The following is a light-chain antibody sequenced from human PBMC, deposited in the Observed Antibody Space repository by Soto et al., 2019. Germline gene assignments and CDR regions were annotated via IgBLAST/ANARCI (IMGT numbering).Light chain of an antibody. CDR2: AAS. Sequence: IQLTQSPSSLAAAVGDRVTITCRASQGISSYLAWYQQKPGKAPKLLIYAASTLQSGVPSRFSGSGSGTDFTLTISSLQPEDFATYYCQQLNSYLALTFGGGTKVEIK. V-gene: IGKV1-9*01. CDR3: QQLNSYLALT. CDR1: QGISSY. J-gene: IGKJ4*01.